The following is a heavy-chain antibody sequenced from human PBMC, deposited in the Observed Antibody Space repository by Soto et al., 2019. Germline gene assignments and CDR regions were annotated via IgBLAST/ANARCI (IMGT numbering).Heavy chain of an antibody. Sequence: ASVTVSCKASGYTFTSYDINWVRQATGQGLEWMGWMNPNSGNTGYAQKFQGRVTMTRNTSISTAYMELSSLRSEDTAVYYCARFKGGTIFGVVRVYYGMDVWGQGTTVTVSS. D-gene: IGHD3-3*01. V-gene: IGHV1-8*01. CDR2: MNPNSGNT. CDR1: GYTFTSYD. J-gene: IGHJ6*02. CDR3: ARFKGGTIFGVVRVYYGMDV.